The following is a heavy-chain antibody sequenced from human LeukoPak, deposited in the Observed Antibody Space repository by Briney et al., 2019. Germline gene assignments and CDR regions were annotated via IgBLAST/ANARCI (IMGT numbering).Heavy chain of an antibody. CDR2: MYLSGTT. D-gene: IGHD6-19*01. J-gene: IGHJ4*02. CDR1: GDSINSLDL. CDR3: ARGANPGIAVAAPFDY. V-gene: IGHV4-4*02. Sequence: SGTLSLTCTVSGDSINSLDLWSWVRQPPGKGLEWIGEMYLSGTTHSNPSLKSRVTISVDTSKNQFSLKVSSVTAADTAVYYCARGANPGIAVAAPFDYWGQGTLVTVSS.